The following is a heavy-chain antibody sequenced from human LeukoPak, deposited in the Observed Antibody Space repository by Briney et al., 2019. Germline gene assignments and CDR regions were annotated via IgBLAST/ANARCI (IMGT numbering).Heavy chain of an antibody. Sequence: SETLSLTCTVSGGSISSYYWSWIRQPPGKGLEWIGYIYHSGSTNYNPSLKSRITISVDTSQNQFSLRLSSVTAADTAVYYCARDGYSGSDALWGQGTLVTVSS. CDR3: ARDGYSGSDAL. CDR1: GGSISSYY. CDR2: IYHSGST. J-gene: IGHJ4*02. D-gene: IGHD5-12*01. V-gene: IGHV4-59*01.